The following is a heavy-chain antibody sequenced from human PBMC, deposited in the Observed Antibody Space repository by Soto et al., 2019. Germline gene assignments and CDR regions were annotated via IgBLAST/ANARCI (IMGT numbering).Heavy chain of an antibody. CDR1: GYTFSNFG. CDR3: ARQFIAAAGPALYYYYGMDV. CDR2: IIPIFGTA. V-gene: IGHV1-69*06. D-gene: IGHD6-13*01. J-gene: IGHJ6*02. Sequence: SVKVSCKASGYTFSNFGITWVRQAPGQGLEWMGGIIPIFGTANYAQKFQGRVTITADKSTSTAYMELSSLRSEDTAVYYCARQFIAAAGPALYYYYGMDVWGQGTTVTVSS.